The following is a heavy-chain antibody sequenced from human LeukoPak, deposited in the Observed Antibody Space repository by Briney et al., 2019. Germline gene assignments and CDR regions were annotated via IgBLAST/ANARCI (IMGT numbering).Heavy chain of an antibody. Sequence: GGSLRLSCAASGFTFSSYAMSWVRQAPGKGLEWVSAISGGGGSTYYADSVKGRFTISRDNSKNTLYLQMNSLRAEDTAVYYCAKAGFDWLFLFDYWGQGTLVTVSS. V-gene: IGHV3-23*01. CDR1: GFTFSSYA. CDR3: AKAGFDWLFLFDY. J-gene: IGHJ4*02. CDR2: ISGGGGST. D-gene: IGHD3-9*01.